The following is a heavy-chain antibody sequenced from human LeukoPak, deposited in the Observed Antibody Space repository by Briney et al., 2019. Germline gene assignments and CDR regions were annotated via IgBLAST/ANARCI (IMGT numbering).Heavy chain of an antibody. CDR2: IRYDGSNK. D-gene: IGHD3-9*01. Sequence: GGSLRLSCAASGFTFSSYGMHWVRQAPGKGLEWMAFIRYDGSNKYYADSVEGRFTISRDNSKNTLYLQMNSLRAEDTAVYYCAKPDSLRYFDWLLSFDYWGQGTLVTVSS. CDR3: AKPDSLRYFDWLLSFDY. J-gene: IGHJ4*02. V-gene: IGHV3-30*02. CDR1: GFTFSSYG.